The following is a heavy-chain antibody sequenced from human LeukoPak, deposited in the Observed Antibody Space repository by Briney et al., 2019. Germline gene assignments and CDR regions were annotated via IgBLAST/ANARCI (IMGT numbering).Heavy chain of an antibody. CDR3: AKDRYSGSYYARFDY. D-gene: IGHD1-26*01. CDR2: ISGSGGST. J-gene: IGHJ4*02. V-gene: IGHV3-23*01. CDR1: GFTFSSYA. Sequence: GGSLRLSCAASGFTFSSYAMSWVRQAPGKGLEWVSAISGSGGSTYYADSVKGRFTISRDNSKNTLYLQMNSLRAEDTAVYYCAKDRYSGSYYARFDYWGQGTLVTVSS.